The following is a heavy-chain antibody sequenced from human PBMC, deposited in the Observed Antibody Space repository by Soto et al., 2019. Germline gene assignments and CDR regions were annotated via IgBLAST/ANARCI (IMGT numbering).Heavy chain of an antibody. CDR1: GDSITNDRW. J-gene: IGHJ4*02. D-gene: IGHD5-12*01. V-gene: IGHV4-4*02. CDR3: TANGYYSLDY. CDR2: IYHSGRT. Sequence: QVQLQESGPGLVKPSGTLSLTCSVSGDSITNDRWWSWARQSPGKGLEWIGEIYHSGRTNYNPSLKSRVIISVDKSKNNFSLTLSSVTAADTAVYYCTANGYYSLDYWGQGSLVTVSS.